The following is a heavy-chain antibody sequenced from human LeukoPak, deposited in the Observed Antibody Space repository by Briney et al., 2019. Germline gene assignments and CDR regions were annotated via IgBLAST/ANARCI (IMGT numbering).Heavy chain of an antibody. Sequence: GGTLRLSCAASGFTFSSFNMHWVRQAPGKGLVWVPRLKSDGSTAMYADSVQGRFTISRDNARNTVHLLMSSLTVEDTGVYYCARGIYGDPVAFDSWGQGALVTVSS. V-gene: IGHV3-74*03. D-gene: IGHD4-17*01. CDR1: GFTFSSFN. CDR3: ARGIYGDPVAFDS. CDR2: LKSDGSTA. J-gene: IGHJ4*02.